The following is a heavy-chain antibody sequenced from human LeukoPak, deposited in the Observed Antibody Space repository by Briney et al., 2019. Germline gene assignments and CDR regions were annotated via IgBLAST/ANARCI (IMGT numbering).Heavy chain of an antibody. Sequence: ASVKVSCKASGYTFTRYYMHWERQAPGRGLELMGIINPSGGSTSYAQTFQDRVTMTRDTSTSTVYMELSSLRSEDTAVYYCAREDFCSSTSCPEFDPWGQGTLVTVSS. CDR2: INPSGGST. CDR3: AREDFCSSTSCPEFDP. V-gene: IGHV1-46*01. CDR1: GYTFTRYY. J-gene: IGHJ5*02. D-gene: IGHD2-2*01.